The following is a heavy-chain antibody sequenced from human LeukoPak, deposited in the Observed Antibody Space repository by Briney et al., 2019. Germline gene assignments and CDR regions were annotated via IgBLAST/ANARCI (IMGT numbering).Heavy chain of an antibody. CDR2: IYYSGST. J-gene: IGHJ4*02. Sequence: SETLSLTCTVSGGSISSYYWSWIRQPPGKGLEWIGYIYYSGSTNYNPSLKSRVTISVDTSKNQFSLKLSSVTAADTAVYYCAGDYGGNSGEFDYWGQGTLVTVSS. CDR3: AGDYGGNSGEFDY. D-gene: IGHD4-23*01. V-gene: IGHV4-59*01. CDR1: GGSISSYY.